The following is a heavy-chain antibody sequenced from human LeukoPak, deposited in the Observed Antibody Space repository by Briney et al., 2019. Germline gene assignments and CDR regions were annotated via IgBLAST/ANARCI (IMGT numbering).Heavy chain of an antibody. V-gene: IGHV3-30-3*01. CDR2: ISYDGSNK. J-gene: IGHJ5*02. CDR1: GFTFSSYA. Sequence: PEGSLRLSCAASGFTFSSYAMHWVRQAPGKGLEWVAVISYDGSNKYYADSVKGRFTISRDNSKNTLYLQMNSLKTEDTAVYYCTTDRGLYDSRPWGQGTLVTVSS. CDR3: TTDRGLYDSRP. D-gene: IGHD3-22*01.